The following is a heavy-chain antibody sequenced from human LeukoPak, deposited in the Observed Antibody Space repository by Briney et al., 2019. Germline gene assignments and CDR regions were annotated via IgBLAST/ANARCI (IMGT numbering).Heavy chain of an antibody. J-gene: IGHJ4*02. Sequence: SVKVSCKASGGTFSSYTISWVRQAPGQGLEWMGRIIPILGIANYAQKFQGRVTITADKSTSTAYMELSSLRSEDTAVYYCARDLLDIYYYDSSGYYPYYFDYWGQGTLVTVSS. CDR2: IIPILGIA. CDR1: GGTFSSYT. V-gene: IGHV1-69*04. D-gene: IGHD3-22*01. CDR3: ARDLLDIYYYDSSGYYPYYFDY.